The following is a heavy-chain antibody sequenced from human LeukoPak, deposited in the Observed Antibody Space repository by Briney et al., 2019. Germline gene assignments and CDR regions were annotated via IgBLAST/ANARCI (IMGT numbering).Heavy chain of an antibody. CDR1: GFTFSIYN. Sequence: GGSXRLSCEVSGFTFSIYNMNWVRQAPGKGLEWVSSISSSGSXIXXADSVKGRFTXXXDXAKNSLYLQMNSLRAEDTAVYYCARGRPFDYWGQGTLVTVSS. V-gene: IGHV3-21*01. CDR3: ARGRPFDY. J-gene: IGHJ4*02. D-gene: IGHD6-6*01. CDR2: ISSSGSXI.